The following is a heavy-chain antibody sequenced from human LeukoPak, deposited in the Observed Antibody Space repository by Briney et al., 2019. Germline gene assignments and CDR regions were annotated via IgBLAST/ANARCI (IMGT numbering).Heavy chain of an antibody. J-gene: IGHJ3*02. V-gene: IGHV3-9*01. CDR1: GFTFNDYA. Sequence: GGSLRLSCAAAGFTFNDYARCLVRKAPRERLGWVSGISWNSGSVGYADTVKGRFTISRDNAKKSLYLQMNSLRAEDTALCYCAKDRFASSSPGAFDIWGQGTMVTVSS. CDR3: AKDRFASSSPGAFDI. D-gene: IGHD2-2*01. CDR2: ISWNSGSV.